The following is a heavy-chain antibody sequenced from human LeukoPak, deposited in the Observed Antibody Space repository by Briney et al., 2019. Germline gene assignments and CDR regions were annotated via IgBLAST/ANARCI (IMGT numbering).Heavy chain of an antibody. J-gene: IGHJ4*02. CDR1: GGSFSTYY. CDR3: ASYNLAYCGGDCYS. Sequence: SETLSLTCAVYGGSFSTYYWSWIRQPPGKGLEWIGEINHSGSTNNNPSLKSRVTISVDMSKNQISLKLSSVTAADTAVYYCASYNLAYCGGDCYSWGQGTLVTVSS. V-gene: IGHV4-34*01. D-gene: IGHD2-21*02. CDR2: INHSGST.